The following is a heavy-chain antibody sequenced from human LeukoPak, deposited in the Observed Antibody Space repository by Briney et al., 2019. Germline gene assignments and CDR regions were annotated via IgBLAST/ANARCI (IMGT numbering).Heavy chain of an antibody. V-gene: IGHV4-59*01. J-gene: IGHJ4*02. CDR1: GGSISSYY. CDR3: ARGYQSTMVRDYYFDY. D-gene: IGHD3-10*01. CDR2: IYYSGST. Sequence: SETLSLTCTVSGGSISSYYWSWIRQPPGKGLEWIRYIYYSGSTNYNPSLKSRVTISVDTSKNQFSLKLSSVTAADTAVYYCARGYQSTMVRDYYFDYWGQGTLITVSS.